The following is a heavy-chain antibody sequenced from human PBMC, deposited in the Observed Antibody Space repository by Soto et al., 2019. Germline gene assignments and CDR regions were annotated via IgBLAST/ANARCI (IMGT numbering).Heavy chain of an antibody. CDR3: ASSYGSGYRAFDY. Sequence: QVQLVQSGAEVKRPGPSGKVSCKASGDTFNFYSINWVRQAPGLGLEWMGRVNPIVSMSNYAQKFQGRVTMTADKSTSTAYMELSSLRSEDTAIYYCASSYGSGYRAFDYWGQGALVTVSS. CDR2: VNPIVSMS. D-gene: IGHD3-10*01. J-gene: IGHJ4*02. V-gene: IGHV1-69*02. CDR1: GDTFNFYS.